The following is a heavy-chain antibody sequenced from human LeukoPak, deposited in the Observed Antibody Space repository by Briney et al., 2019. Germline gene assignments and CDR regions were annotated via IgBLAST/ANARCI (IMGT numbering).Heavy chain of an antibody. CDR3: ARRPGSTRYFDY. Sequence: SETLSLTCTVSGGSISSYYWSWIRQPPGKGLEWIGYIYYSGSTNYNPSLKSRVTISVDTSKNQFSLKLSSVTAADTAVYYCARRPGSTRYFDYWGQGTLVTVPS. CDR1: GGSISSYY. V-gene: IGHV4-59*01. CDR2: IYYSGST. J-gene: IGHJ4*02. D-gene: IGHD2-2*01.